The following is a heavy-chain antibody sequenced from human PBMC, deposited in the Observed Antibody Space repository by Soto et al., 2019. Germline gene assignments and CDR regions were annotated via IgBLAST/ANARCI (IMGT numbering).Heavy chain of an antibody. V-gene: IGHV1-69*01. CDR3: AGGPYLLGYCSGGSCPYYFDY. J-gene: IGHJ4*02. Sequence: QVQLVQSGAEVKKPGSSVKVSCKASGGTFSSYGISWVRQAPGQGLEWMGGIIPIFGRANNAQKFQGRVTITADESTTTAYMELSSLRSEDTAVYYCAGGPYLLGYCSGGSCPYYFDYWGQGTLVTVSS. D-gene: IGHD2-15*01. CDR2: IIPIFGRA. CDR1: GGTFSSYG.